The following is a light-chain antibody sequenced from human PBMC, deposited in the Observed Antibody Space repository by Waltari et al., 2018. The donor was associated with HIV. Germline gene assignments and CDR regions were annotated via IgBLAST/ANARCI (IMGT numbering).Light chain of an antibody. Sequence: DIQMTQSPSSLSASEGDGVTVTCRASQTINTYLNWYQQKPGKAPKLLIYDASSLQSGVPSRFSGSGSGTDFTLTVSSLQAEDFATYYCQQSYSSPWTFGQGTKVEIK. CDR3: QQSYSSPWT. J-gene: IGKJ1*01. CDR2: DAS. V-gene: IGKV1-39*01. CDR1: QTINTY.